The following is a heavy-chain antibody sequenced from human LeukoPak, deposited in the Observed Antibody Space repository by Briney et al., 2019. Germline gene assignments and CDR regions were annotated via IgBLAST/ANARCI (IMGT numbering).Heavy chain of an antibody. CDR1: GFTFSSYS. CDR3: ARTRWEIVVVPAAMDY. Sequence: GGSLRLSCAASGFTFSSYSMTWVRQAPGKGLEWVSYTSSSSSTIYYADSVKGRFTISRDNAKNSLYLQMNSLRAEDTAVYYCARTRWEIVVVPAAMDYWGQGTLVTVSS. V-gene: IGHV3-48*01. D-gene: IGHD2-2*01. CDR2: TSSSSSTI. J-gene: IGHJ4*02.